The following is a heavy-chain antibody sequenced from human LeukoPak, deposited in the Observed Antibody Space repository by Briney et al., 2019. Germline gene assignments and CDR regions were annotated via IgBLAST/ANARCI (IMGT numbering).Heavy chain of an antibody. D-gene: IGHD1-1*01. Sequence: ASVKVSCKASGYTFSNYAISWVRQAPGQGLEWMGWISAYNGNTNYAQKLQGRVTMTTDTSTSTAYMELRSLRSDDTAVYYCAIASTTAPLYYYGMDVWGQGTTVTVSS. CDR2: ISAYNGNT. CDR3: AIASTTAPLYYYGMDV. J-gene: IGHJ6*02. CDR1: GYTFSNYA. V-gene: IGHV1-18*01.